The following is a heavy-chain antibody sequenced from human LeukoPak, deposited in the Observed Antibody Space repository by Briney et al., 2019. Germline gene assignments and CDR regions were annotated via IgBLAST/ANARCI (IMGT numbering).Heavy chain of an antibody. CDR1: GFTFSDYY. V-gene: IGHV4-34*01. Sequence: GSLRLSCAASGFTFSDYYMSWIRQAPGKGLEWVGEINHSGSTNYKPSLKSRVTISVDTSKNQFSLRLSSVTAADTAVYYCARAYGDYRYYYYYYMDGWGKGTRSPSP. CDR2: INHSGST. D-gene: IGHD4-17*01. J-gene: IGHJ6*03. CDR3: ARAYGDYRYYYYYYMDG.